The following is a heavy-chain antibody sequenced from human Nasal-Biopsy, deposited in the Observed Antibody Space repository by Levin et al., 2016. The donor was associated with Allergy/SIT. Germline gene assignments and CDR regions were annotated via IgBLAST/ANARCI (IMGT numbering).Heavy chain of an antibody. CDR1: EFTFRNYA. J-gene: IGHJ3*02. Sequence: GGSLRLSCAASEFTFRNYAMHWVRQAPGKGLEWVALTSFDESNKYYADSVKGRFTISRDNSKNTLYLQMNSLRAEDTAVYYCAKPLYFYVSDDDYVGFDAFDIWGQGATVTVSS. CDR3: AKPLYFYVSDDDYVGFDAFDI. D-gene: IGHD3-16*01. CDR2: TSFDESNK. V-gene: IGHV3-30*18.